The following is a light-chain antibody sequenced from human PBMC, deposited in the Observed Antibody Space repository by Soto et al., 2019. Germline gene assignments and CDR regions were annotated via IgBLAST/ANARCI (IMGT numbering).Light chain of an antibody. CDR1: QTVSNK. Sequence: EIVLTQSPATLSSSPGERATLSCRASQTVSNKVAWDQHKPGQAPRLLIYDTSNRATGIPARFSGSGSGTDFTLTISSLEPEDFAVYYCHQRKSWPRTFGQGTKVEIK. CDR2: DTS. CDR3: HQRKSWPRT. V-gene: IGKV3-11*01. J-gene: IGKJ1*01.